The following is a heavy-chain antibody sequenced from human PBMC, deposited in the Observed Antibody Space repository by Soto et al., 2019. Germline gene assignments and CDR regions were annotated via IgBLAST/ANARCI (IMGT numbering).Heavy chain of an antibody. J-gene: IGHJ6*02. CDR2: ISGSGGST. D-gene: IGHD6-13*01. V-gene: IGHV3-23*01. Sequence: GGSLRLSCAPSGLTFSSYAMSWVRQAPGKGLEWVSAISGSGGSTYYADSVKGRFTISRDNSKNTLYLQMNSLRAEDTAVYYCAKSRRSSSWYFGMDVWGQGTTVTVSS. CDR3: AKSRRSSSWYFGMDV. CDR1: GLTFSSYA.